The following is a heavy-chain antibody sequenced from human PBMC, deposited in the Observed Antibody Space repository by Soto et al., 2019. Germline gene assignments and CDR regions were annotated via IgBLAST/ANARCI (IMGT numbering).Heavy chain of an antibody. CDR1: GYTFPSST. J-gene: IGHJ4*02. CDR3: ASANDGDSEY. V-gene: IGHV1-18*01. CDR2: INAYNGDT. D-gene: IGHD4-17*01. Sequence: QVELVQSGAEVKKPGASVKVSCKASGYTFPSSTISWLRQAPGQGLEWMGWINAYNGDTKYAHRLQGRVTMTTDTSTNTAYLELASLTSDETAIYYCASANDGDSEYWGQGTLVTVSS.